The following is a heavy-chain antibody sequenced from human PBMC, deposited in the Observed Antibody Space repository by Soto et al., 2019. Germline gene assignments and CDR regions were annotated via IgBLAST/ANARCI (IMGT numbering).Heavy chain of an antibody. V-gene: IGHV4-39*01. CDR3: AGRSSLASVQVYFGEISNYNWFDP. CDR2: IYRMGRT. CDR1: NGSISCAIYY. D-gene: IGHD3-10*01. J-gene: IGHJ5*02. Sequence: PSETLSLTCTVSNGSISCAIYYWGWIRHPPGKGLERIGSIYRMGRTYYNPPLQGQVLISVETSKNQFSLKLSSVTAADTAVYFCAGRSSLASVQVYFGEISNYNWFDPWGQGTLVTVSS.